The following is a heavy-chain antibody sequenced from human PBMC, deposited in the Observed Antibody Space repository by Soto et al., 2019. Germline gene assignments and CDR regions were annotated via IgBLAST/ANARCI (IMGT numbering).Heavy chain of an antibody. V-gene: IGHV3-30*18. CDR1: GFTFSSYG. D-gene: IGHD1-1*01. Sequence: GGSLRLSCAASGFTFSSYGMHWVRQAPGKGLEWVAVISYDGSNKYYADSVKGRFTISRDNSKNTLYLQMNSLRAEDTAVYYCAKSPTPTTGIFDYWGQGTLVTVSS. J-gene: IGHJ4*02. CDR2: ISYDGSNK. CDR3: AKSPTPTTGIFDY.